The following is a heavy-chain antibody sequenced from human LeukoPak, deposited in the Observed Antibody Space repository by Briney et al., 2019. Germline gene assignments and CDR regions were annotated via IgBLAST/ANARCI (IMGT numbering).Heavy chain of an antibody. Sequence: GGSLRLSCAASGFTCSSYAMSWVRQAPGKGLEWGSYISSSGSTIYYADSVKGRFTISRDNAKNSLYLQMNSLRAEDTAVYYCARDRIAGDYWGQGTLVTVSS. D-gene: IGHD2-15*01. CDR2: ISSSGSTI. J-gene: IGHJ4*02. CDR3: ARDRIAGDY. CDR1: GFTCSSYA. V-gene: IGHV3-48*03.